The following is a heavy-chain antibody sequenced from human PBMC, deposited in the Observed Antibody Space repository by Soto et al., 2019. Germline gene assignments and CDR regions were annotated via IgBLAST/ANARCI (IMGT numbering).Heavy chain of an antibody. D-gene: IGHD2-2*01. CDR1: GYTFSSHG. CDR3: ARDSRQLPDNWFDP. J-gene: IGHJ5*02. CDR2: ISAYNGNT. Sequence: GASVKVSCKASGYTFSSHGINWVRQAPGQGLEWMGWISAYNGNTDYAQKLQGRVTMTTDTSTSTAYMELRSLRSDDTAVYFCARDSRQLPDNWFDPWGQGTLVTVSS. V-gene: IGHV1-18*01.